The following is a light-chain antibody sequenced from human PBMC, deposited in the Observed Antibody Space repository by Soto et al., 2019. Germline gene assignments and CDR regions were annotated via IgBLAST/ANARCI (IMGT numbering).Light chain of an antibody. J-gene: IGKJ2*01. CDR3: QQYNNWPYT. CDR1: QSVSSN. V-gene: IGKV3-15*01. CDR2: GAS. Sequence: EIVMTQSPDTLSVSPGERATLSCRASQSVSSNLAWYQQKPGQAPRLLIFGASTRATGIPARFSGSGSGTAFTLTISSLQSEAFAVYHCQQYNNWPYTFGQGTTMEIK.